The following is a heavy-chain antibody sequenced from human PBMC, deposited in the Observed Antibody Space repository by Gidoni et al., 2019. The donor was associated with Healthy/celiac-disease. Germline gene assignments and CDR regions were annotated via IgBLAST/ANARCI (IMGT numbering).Heavy chain of an antibody. D-gene: IGHD4-17*01. CDR3: ARNYDDYDYYYYGMDV. CDR2: IYYSGST. CDR1: GGSISSYY. Sequence: QVQLQESGPGLVKPSETLSLTCTVSGGSISSYYWSWIRQPPGKGLEWIGYIYYSGSTNYNPSLKSRVTISVDTSKNQFSLKLSSVTAADTAVYYCARNYDDYDYYYYGMDVWGQGTTVTVSS. J-gene: IGHJ6*02. V-gene: IGHV4-59*01.